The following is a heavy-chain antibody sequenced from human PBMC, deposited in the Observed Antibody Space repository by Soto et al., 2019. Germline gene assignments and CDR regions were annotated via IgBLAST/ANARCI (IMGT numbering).Heavy chain of an antibody. D-gene: IGHD3-22*01. CDR1: GLTFSTFA. CDR2: ISGNGNNV. J-gene: IGHJ2*01. Sequence: EVQLLESGGGLVQPGGSLRLSCAASGLTFSTFAMNWVRQAPGKGLEWVSAISGNGNNVYYADSVKGRFSISRDNSKNTLVLQMSSLRAEDSAVYYCAKRGYFYESGGYYYLDLWGRGTLVTVSS. CDR3: AKRGYFYESGGYYYLDL. V-gene: IGHV3-23*01.